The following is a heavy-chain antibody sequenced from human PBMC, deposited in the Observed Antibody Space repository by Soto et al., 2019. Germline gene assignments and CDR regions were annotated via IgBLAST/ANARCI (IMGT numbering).Heavy chain of an antibody. V-gene: IGHV4-30-4*01. CDR2: IYYSGST. CDR1: GGSISSGDYY. Sequence: SETLSLTCTVSGGSISSGDYYWSWIRQPPGKGLEWIGYIYYSGSTNYNPSLKSQVTISVDTSKNQFSLRLSSVTAADTAVYYCARQGDILTGPGGWYFDYWGQGTLVTVSS. CDR3: ARQGDILTGPGGWYFDY. D-gene: IGHD3-9*01. J-gene: IGHJ4*02.